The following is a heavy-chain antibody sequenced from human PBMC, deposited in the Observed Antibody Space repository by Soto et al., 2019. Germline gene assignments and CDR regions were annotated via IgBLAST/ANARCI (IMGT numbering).Heavy chain of an antibody. V-gene: IGHV4-30-4*01. CDR2: IYYIGST. CDR3: ARAEYSSGWYFDY. J-gene: IGHJ4*02. Sequence: SETLSLTCTVSGGSISSGYYYWSWIRQPPGKGLEWIGYIYYIGSTYYNPSLKSRVTISVDTSKNQFSLKLSSVTAADTAVYYCARAEYSSGWYFDYCGQGTLVTLSS. D-gene: IGHD6-19*01. CDR1: GGSISSGYYY.